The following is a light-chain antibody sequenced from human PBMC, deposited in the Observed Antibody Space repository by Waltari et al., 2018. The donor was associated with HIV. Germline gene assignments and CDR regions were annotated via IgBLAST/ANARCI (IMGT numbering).Light chain of an antibody. CDR3: QQYNNWPRT. CDR2: GAS. V-gene: IGKV3-15*01. J-gene: IGKJ1*01. Sequence: EIVMTQSPVTLSVSPGERATLSCRASQSVSSNLAWYQQKPGQAPRLLTYGASTRATGIPARFSGSGSGTEFTLTISSLQSEDFAVYYGQQYNNWPRTFGQGTKVEIK. CDR1: QSVSSN.